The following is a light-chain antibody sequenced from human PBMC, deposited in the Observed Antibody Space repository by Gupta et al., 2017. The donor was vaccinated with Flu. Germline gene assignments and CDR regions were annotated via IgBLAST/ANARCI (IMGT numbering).Light chain of an antibody. CDR2: DAL. V-gene: IGKV3-11*01. CDR1: QSINNY. CDR3: HQRSSWPLT. J-gene: IGKJ4*01. Sequence: GERATLSCRASQSINNYLAWYQQKPGQAPRLLIYDALNRATGISARFSGSGSGTDFTLTISSLEPEDFALYYCHQRSSWPLTFGGGTKVEI.